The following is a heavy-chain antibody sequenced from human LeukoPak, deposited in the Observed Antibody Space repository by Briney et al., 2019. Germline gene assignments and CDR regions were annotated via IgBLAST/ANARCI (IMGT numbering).Heavy chain of an antibody. CDR3: ATDFIGVATGVTSYYCSYMDV. CDR2: ISSSSTYI. CDR1: GFTFSNYS. J-gene: IGHJ6*03. Sequence: PGGSLRLSCAASGFTFSNYSMNWVRQAPGKGLEWVSSISSSSTYIFYADSVKGRFTISRDNAQNSLYLQMNSLRAEDTAVYYCATDFIGVATGVTSYYCSYMDVWGKGTTVTVSS. D-gene: IGHD3-10*01. V-gene: IGHV3-21*01.